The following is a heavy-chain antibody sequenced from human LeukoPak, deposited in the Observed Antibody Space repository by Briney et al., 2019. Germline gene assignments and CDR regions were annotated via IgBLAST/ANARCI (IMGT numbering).Heavy chain of an antibody. CDR1: GRTFSTSG. D-gene: IGHD1-14*01. CDR2: IVPALCET. V-gene: IGHV3-21*04. Sequence: GGSLRLSCTASGRTFSTSGFNWVRQAPGKGLEWIAGIVPALCETDYAQSIKGRVTISTDNSNSSLYLEVDSLRAEDTAVYYCATETNGRHYDYWGQGTLLTVSS. CDR3: ATETNGRHYDY. J-gene: IGHJ4*02.